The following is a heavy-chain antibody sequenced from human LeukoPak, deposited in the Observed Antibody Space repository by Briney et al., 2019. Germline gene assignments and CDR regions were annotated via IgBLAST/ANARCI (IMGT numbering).Heavy chain of an antibody. CDR3: ARPGGSSWSDYYYYGMDV. D-gene: IGHD6-13*01. V-gene: IGHV5-10-1*01. CDR1: GCIFTSYW. Sequence: TGGSLQISWKGAGCIFTSYWSRGGRQLPGKGLEGRGRIDSSDSYTNYSPSFQGDVTISADKSISTAYLQWSSLKASDTAMYYCARPGGSSWSDYYYYGMDVWGQGTTVTVSS. CDR2: IDSSDSYT. J-gene: IGHJ6*02.